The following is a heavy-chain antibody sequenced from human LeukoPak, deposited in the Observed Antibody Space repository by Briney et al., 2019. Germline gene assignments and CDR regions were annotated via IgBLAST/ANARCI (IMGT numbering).Heavy chain of an antibody. Sequence: SETLSLTCAVYGGSFSGYYWSWIRQPPGKGLEWIGEINHSGSTNYNPSLKSRVTISVDTSKNQFSLKLSSVTAADTAVYYCARLVGIPAAIRYWGQGTLVTVSS. J-gene: IGHJ4*02. D-gene: IGHD2-2*02. V-gene: IGHV4-34*01. CDR3: ARLVGIPAAIRY. CDR1: GGSFSGYY. CDR2: INHSGST.